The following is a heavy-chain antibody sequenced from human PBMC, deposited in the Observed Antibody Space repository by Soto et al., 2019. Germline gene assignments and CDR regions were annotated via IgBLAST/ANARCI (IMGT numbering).Heavy chain of an antibody. D-gene: IGHD2-8*01. CDR1: GDSVSSDNYS. CDR3: AREVNVVALSDAFDI. V-gene: IGHV4-30-4*01. J-gene: IGHJ3*02. CDR2: ISNRGTP. Sequence: PSETLSLTCTVSGDSVSSDNYSWSWIRQPPGQGLEWIGYISNRGTPYYNPSLKSRVSISLDTSKNRFSLDMYSVTAADTAVYYCAREVNVVALSDAFDIWGQGTMVTVSS.